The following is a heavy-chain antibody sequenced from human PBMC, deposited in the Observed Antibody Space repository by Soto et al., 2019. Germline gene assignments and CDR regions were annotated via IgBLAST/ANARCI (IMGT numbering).Heavy chain of an antibody. CDR3: ASDARRKGKSVSWDYYYGMDV. J-gene: IGHJ6*02. V-gene: IGHV4-61*01. CDR2: IYYSGRT. CDR1: GGSVSSDSYY. Sequence: QVQLQESGPGLVKPSDTLSLTCTVTGGSVSSDSYYWSWIRQPPGKGLEWIGYIYYSGRTNYNPSHKNPVTASVDTSKNQYSRPLSAVTASDRAVYYCASDARRKGKSVSWDYYYGMDVWGPGSTVTVAS. D-gene: IGHD6-13*01.